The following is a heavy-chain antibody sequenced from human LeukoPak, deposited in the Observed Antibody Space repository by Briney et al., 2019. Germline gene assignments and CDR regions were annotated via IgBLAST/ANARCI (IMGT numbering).Heavy chain of an antibody. CDR2: ITSTSGSI. CDR3: ASYSSGWFKPLDS. Sequence: PGGSLRLSCAASGFTFSSYCVNWVRQAPGKGLEWVSSITSTSGSIKYVDSVKGRFTISRDNSKNTLFLQMDSLRAEDTAIYYCASYSSGWFKPLDSWGQGTLVTVSS. V-gene: IGHV3-21*04. J-gene: IGHJ4*02. D-gene: IGHD6-19*01. CDR1: GFTFSSYC.